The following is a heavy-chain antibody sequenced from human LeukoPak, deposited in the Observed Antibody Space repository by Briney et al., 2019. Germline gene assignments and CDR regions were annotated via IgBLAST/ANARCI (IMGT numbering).Heavy chain of an antibody. CDR3: TTTYYDFGSGGYFDY. J-gene: IGHJ4*02. D-gene: IGHD3-3*01. CDR1: GFTFSNAW. Sequence: GGSLRLSCAASGFTFSNAWMSWVRQAPGKGLEWVGRINSNTDGGTTDYAAPVKGRFTISTDDSKNTLYMQMNSLKTEDKAVYYCTTTYYDFGSGGYFDYWGQGTLVTVSS. CDR2: INSNTDGGTT. V-gene: IGHV3-15*01.